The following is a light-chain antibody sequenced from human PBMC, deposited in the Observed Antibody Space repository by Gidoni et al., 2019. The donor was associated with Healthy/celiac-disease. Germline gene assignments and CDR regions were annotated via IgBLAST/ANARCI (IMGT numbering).Light chain of an antibody. CDR3: QQDGSSPT. J-gene: IGKJ1*01. V-gene: IGKV3-20*01. CDR1: QSVSSSY. CDR2: GAS. Sequence: EIVLTQSPGTLSLSPGERATLSCRASQSVSSSYLAWYQQKPGQAPRLLIYGASSRATGIPDRFSGSGYGKDFTLTISRLEPEDFAVYYGQQDGSSPTFGQGTKVEIK.